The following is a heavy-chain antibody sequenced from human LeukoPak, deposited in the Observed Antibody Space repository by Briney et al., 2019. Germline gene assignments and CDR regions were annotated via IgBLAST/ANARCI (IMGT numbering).Heavy chain of an antibody. V-gene: IGHV3-23*01. D-gene: IGHD2-21*02. Sequence: GGSLRLSCAASGFTFSSYAMSWVRQAPGKGLDWVSSISKNDGHTYYADSVKGRFTIYRDISKNTLYLQMNSLRADDTAVYYCVKDWRNEANCGADCLEKWGQGTLVTVSS. CDR2: ISKNDGHT. CDR1: GFTFSSYA. CDR3: VKDWRNEANCGADCLEK. J-gene: IGHJ4*02.